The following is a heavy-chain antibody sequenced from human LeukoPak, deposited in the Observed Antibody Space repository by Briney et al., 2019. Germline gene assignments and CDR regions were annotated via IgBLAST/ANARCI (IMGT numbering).Heavy chain of an antibody. J-gene: IGHJ4*02. D-gene: IGHD3-22*01. Sequence: GGSLRLSCAASGFTFSSYATSWVRQAPGKGLEWVSAVSGSGGSTYYADSVKGRFTISRDNSKNTLYLQMNSLRAEDTAVYYCAKDRTYDSSGYADYWGQGTLVTVSS. CDR1: GFTFSSYA. V-gene: IGHV3-23*01. CDR2: VSGSGGST. CDR3: AKDRTYDSSGYADY.